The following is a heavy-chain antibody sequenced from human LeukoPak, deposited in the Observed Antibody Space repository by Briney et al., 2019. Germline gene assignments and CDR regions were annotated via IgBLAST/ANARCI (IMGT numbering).Heavy chain of an antibody. D-gene: IGHD3-22*01. CDR2: IYYSGST. CDR3: TRGSIAYYYMDV. J-gene: IGHJ6*03. CDR1: GGSISSGGYS. Sequence: SQTLSLTCAVSGGSISSGGYSWSWIRQPPGKGLEWIGYIYYSGSTNYNPSLKSRVTISVDTSKNQFSLKLSSVTAADTAVYYCTRGSIAYYYMDVWGKGTTVTISS. V-gene: IGHV4-30-4*07.